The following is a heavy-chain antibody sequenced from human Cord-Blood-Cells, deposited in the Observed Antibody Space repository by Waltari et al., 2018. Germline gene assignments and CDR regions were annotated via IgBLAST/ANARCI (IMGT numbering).Heavy chain of an antibody. Sequence: EVQLVESGGGLVQPGGSLRLSCAASGFTFSSYWMRWVRKAPRKGLEWVANIKQDGSEKYYVDSVKGRFTISRDNAKNSLYLQMNSLRAEDTAVYYCARVLGYSGYDDAFDIWGQGTMVTVSS. CDR1: GFTFSSYW. D-gene: IGHD5-12*01. J-gene: IGHJ3*02. V-gene: IGHV3-7*01. CDR2: IKQDGSEK. CDR3: ARVLGYSGYDDAFDI.